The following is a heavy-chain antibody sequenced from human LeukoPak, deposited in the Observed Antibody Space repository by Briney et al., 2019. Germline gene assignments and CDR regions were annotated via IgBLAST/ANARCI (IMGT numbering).Heavy chain of an antibody. Sequence: SETLSLTCTVSGGSISSGGYYWSWIRRHPGMGLEWIGYIYYSGSTYYNPSLKSRVTISVDTSKNQFSLKLSSVTAADTAVYYCASHDSILTLFDYWGQGTLVTVSS. D-gene: IGHD3-9*01. CDR3: ASHDSILTLFDY. CDR1: GGSISSGGYY. J-gene: IGHJ4*02. V-gene: IGHV4-31*03. CDR2: IYYSGST.